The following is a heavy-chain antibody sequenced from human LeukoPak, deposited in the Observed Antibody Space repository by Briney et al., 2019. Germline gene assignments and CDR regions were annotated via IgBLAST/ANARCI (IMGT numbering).Heavy chain of an antibody. CDR2: VSGSGSST. CDR1: GFTFSSYA. Sequence: GGSLRLSCAASGFTFSSYAMSWVRQAPGKGLEWVSVVSGSGSSTYSADSVKGRFTISRDNSKNTLFLQMNSLRAEDTAVYYCARSGSSWYRFDYWGQGTLVTVSS. D-gene: IGHD6-13*01. CDR3: ARSGSSWYRFDY. J-gene: IGHJ4*02. V-gene: IGHV3-23*01.